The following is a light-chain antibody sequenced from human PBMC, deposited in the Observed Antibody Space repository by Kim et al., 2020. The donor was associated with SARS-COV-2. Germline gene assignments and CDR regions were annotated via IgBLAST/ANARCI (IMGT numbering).Light chain of an antibody. CDR3: AAWDDRQIGWV. CDR2: SND. Sequence: QSVLTQPPSASGTPGQRVTISCSGSNSNIGSNDVNWYQQLPGTAPKLLIYSNDQRPSGVPDRFSGSKSGTSASLAISGLQSEDEADYYCAAWDDRQIGWVFGGGTQLTVL. J-gene: IGLJ3*02. CDR1: NSNIGSND. V-gene: IGLV1-44*01.